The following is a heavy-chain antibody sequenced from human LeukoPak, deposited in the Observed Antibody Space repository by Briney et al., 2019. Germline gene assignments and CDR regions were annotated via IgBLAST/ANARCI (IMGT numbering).Heavy chain of an antibody. Sequence: PSETLSLTCTVSGGSISSSSYYWGWIRQPPGKGLEWIGSIYYSGSTYYNPSLKSRVTISVDTSKNQFSLKLSSVTAADTAVYYCARDRSYVFPLLDVFDIWGQGTMVPV. CDR1: GGSISSSSYY. J-gene: IGHJ3*02. CDR3: ARDRSYVFPLLDVFDI. V-gene: IGHV4-39*07. CDR2: IYYSGST. D-gene: IGHD3-16*01.